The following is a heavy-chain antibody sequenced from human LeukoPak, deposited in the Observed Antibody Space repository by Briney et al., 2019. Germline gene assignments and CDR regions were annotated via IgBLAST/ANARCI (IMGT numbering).Heavy chain of an antibody. J-gene: IGHJ6*03. CDR2: IYSSGST. Sequence: SETLSLTCNVSGGSIRGYYWSWIRQPPEKGLEWLGYIYSSGSTNCNPSLKSRVTMSVDTSKNQFSLKVSSVTAADTAVYYCARVFDSGSQAYFYYMDVWGKGTTVIISS. V-gene: IGHV4-59*01. CDR1: GGSIRGYY. D-gene: IGHD3-10*01. CDR3: ARVFDSGSQAYFYYMDV.